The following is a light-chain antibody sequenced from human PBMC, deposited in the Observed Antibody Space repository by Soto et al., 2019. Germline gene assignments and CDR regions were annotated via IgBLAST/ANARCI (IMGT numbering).Light chain of an antibody. Sequence: QSALTQPRSVSGSPGQSVTISCTGTSSDVGAYIYVSWYQQYPAKAPKVMIYDVGRRPSGVPDRFSGSKSGNTASLNISGLQAEDEAVYFCCSYAGNKTVVFGGGTKLTVL. CDR2: DVG. CDR3: CSYAGNKTVV. V-gene: IGLV2-11*01. CDR1: SSDVGAYIY. J-gene: IGLJ3*02.